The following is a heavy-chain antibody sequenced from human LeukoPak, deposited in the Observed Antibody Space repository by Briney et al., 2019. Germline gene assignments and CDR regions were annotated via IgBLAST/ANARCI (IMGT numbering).Heavy chain of an antibody. Sequence: SDTLSLTCTVSGASISSTSYYWGWIRQPPGKGLEWIGSIYYSGSTYYNPSLKSRVTISVDTSKNQFSLKLSSVTAADTAVYYCARPQVISSWYWFDPWGQGTLVTVSS. CDR1: GASISSTSYY. CDR2: IYYSGST. V-gene: IGHV4-39*01. CDR3: ARPQVISSWYWFDP. D-gene: IGHD6-13*01. J-gene: IGHJ5*02.